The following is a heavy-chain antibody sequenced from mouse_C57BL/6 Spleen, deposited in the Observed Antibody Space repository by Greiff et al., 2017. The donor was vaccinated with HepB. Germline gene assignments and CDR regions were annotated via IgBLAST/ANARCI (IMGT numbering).Heavy chain of an antibody. CDR2: IDPSDSYT. V-gene: IGHV1-50*01. Sequence: VKLQQPGAELVKPGASVKLSCKASGYTFTSYWMQWVKQRPGQGLEWIGEIDPSDSYTNYNQKFKGKATLTVDTSSSTAYMQLSSLTSEDSAVYYCARRLWYFDVWGTGTTVTVSS. J-gene: IGHJ1*03. CDR3: ARRLWYFDV. CDR1: GYTFTSYW.